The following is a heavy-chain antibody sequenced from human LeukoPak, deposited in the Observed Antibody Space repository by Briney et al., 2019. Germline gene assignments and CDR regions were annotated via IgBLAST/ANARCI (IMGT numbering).Heavy chain of an antibody. D-gene: IGHD3-10*01. J-gene: IGHJ4*02. V-gene: IGHV3-23*01. CDR2: ISRSGGST. CDR3: AKELDGSGSSNNPEFSSFDH. CDR1: GFTFSSYW. Sequence: PGGSLRLSCAASGFTFSSYWMHWVRQAPGKGLEWVSAISRSGGSTFYADSVMGRFTISRDNSYNTLYLQMKSLRAGDTAVYFCAKELDGSGSSNNPEFSSFDHWGQGTLVTVSS.